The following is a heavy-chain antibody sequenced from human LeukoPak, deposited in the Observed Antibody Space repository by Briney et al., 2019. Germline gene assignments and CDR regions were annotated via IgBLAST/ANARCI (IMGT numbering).Heavy chain of an antibody. V-gene: IGHV3-7*01. CDR2: IKQDGREK. Sequence: PGGSLRLSWAASGFTFSSYWMSWVRQAPGKGLEWVANIKQDGREKYYVHSVKGRLTISTDNAKTSLYLQMHRLRAEDTDVYYCARWMTAIDYWGQGTLVTVSS. J-gene: IGHJ4*02. D-gene: IGHD2-21*02. CDR3: ARWMTAIDY. CDR1: GFTFSSYW.